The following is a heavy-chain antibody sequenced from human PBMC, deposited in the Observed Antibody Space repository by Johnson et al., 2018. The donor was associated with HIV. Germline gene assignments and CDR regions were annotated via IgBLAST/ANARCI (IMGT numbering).Heavy chain of an antibody. CDR1: GFTFSSYW. Sequence: VQLVESGGGLVQPGGSLRLSCAASGFTFSSYWMSWVRQAPGKGLEWVANIKRDGSEKYYVDSVKGRFTISRDNAKNSLYRQMNSLRAEDTAVYYCERDEGELLEGGGAFDIWGQGTMVTVSS. J-gene: IGHJ3*02. D-gene: IGHD1-26*01. V-gene: IGHV3-7*01. CDR3: ERDEGELLEGGGAFDI. CDR2: IKRDGSEK.